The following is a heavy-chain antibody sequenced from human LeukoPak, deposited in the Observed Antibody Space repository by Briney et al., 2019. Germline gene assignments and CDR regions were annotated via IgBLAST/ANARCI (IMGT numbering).Heavy chain of an antibody. V-gene: IGHV3-48*03. CDR1: GFTSCSYE. J-gene: IGHJ4*02. D-gene: IGHD5-18*01. CDR3: ARDQGYSYGDDLFDY. Sequence: PGGSLRLSCAASGFTSCSYEMNWVRQAPGKGLEWVSYISSSGSTIYYADSVKGRFTISRDNAKNSLYLQMNSLRAEDTAVYYCARDQGYSYGDDLFDYWGQGTLVTVSS. CDR2: ISSSGSTI.